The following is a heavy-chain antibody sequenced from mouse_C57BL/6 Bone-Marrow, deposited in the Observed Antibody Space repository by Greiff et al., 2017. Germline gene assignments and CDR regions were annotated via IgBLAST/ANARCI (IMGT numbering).Heavy chain of an antibody. CDR1: GYSFTGYY. Sequence: EVQLQQSGPELVKPGASVKISCKASGYSFTGYYMNWVKQSPEKSLEWIGEINPSTGGTTYNQKFKAKATLTVDKSSSTAYMQLKSLTSEDSAVYYCARYYGSSSFAYWGQGTLVTVSA. V-gene: IGHV1-42*01. D-gene: IGHD1-1*01. CDR3: ARYYGSSSFAY. J-gene: IGHJ3*01. CDR2: INPSTGGT.